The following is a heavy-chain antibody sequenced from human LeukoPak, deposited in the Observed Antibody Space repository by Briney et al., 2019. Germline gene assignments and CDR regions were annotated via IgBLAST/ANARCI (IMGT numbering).Heavy chain of an antibody. V-gene: IGHV1-46*01. CDR1: GYTFICYY. Sequence: ASVKVSCKASGYTFICYYIQWVRQAPGQGLEWMGAIRPLEGSTTYAQKFQGRVTMTRDMSTSTGYLELSSLKSEDTAIYYCVREKSGGTYDYWGQGTLATVSS. D-gene: IGHD3-16*01. CDR3: VREKSGGTYDY. J-gene: IGHJ4*02. CDR2: IRPLEGST.